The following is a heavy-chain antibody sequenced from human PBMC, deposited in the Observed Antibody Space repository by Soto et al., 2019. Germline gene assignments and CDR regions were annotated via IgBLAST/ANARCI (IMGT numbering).Heavy chain of an antibody. CDR1: GSSTSIYF. D-gene: IGHD3-10*01. J-gene: IGHJ3*02. V-gene: IGHV4-59*01. CDR2: IYYSGST. Sequence: PSADLSLIFTDSGSSTSIYFWSLNRQPPGKGLEWIGYIYYSGSTNCNPSLKSRVTISVDTSKNQFSLKLSSVTAADTAVYYCARVNPYYYDPGNAFDIWGQGTMVT. CDR3: ARVNPYYYDPGNAFDI.